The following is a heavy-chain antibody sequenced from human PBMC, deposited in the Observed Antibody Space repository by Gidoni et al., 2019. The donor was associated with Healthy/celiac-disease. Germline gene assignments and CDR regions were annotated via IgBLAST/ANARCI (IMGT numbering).Heavy chain of an antibody. J-gene: IGHJ4*02. D-gene: IGHD6-13*01. CDR3: ASSAAGRGLFDY. V-gene: IGHV1-69*01. Sequence: QVQRVQSGAEVKKPGSSVKVSGKASGGTFSSYAISWVRQAPGQGLEWMGGLSPIFGTANYAQKFQGRVTITADESTSTAYMELSSLRSEDTAVYYCASSAAGRGLFDYWGQGTLVTVSS. CDR2: LSPIFGTA. CDR1: GGTFSSYA.